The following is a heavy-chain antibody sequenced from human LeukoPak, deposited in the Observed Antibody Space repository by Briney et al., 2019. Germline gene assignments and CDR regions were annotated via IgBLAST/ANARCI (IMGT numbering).Heavy chain of an antibody. V-gene: IGHV3-74*01. Sequence: GGSLRLSCAASGFSLDSTWMHWVRQAPGKGLLWVSRLNSDATSTSYADSVKGRFTISRDDAKNTLFLQMNSLRAEDTAIYYCARGNPGYSSSWLDYWGQGTLVTVSS. J-gene: IGHJ4*02. CDR3: ARGNPGYSSSWLDY. CDR2: LNSDATST. CDR1: GFSLDSTW. D-gene: IGHD6-13*01.